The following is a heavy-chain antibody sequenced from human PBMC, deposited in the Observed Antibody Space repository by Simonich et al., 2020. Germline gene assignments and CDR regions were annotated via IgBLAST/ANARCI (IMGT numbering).Heavy chain of an antibody. D-gene: IGHD1-1*01. CDR2: IDSGGST. J-gene: IGHJ4*02. Sequence: EVQLVESGGGLIQLGGSLRLSCAAPGFTVSSNYMSWVRQAPGKGLEWVSVIDSGGSTYYADSVKGRFTISRDNSKNTLYLQINSLRAEDTAVYYCARWTATGYYFDYWGQGTLVTVSS. CDR3: ARWTATGYYFDY. CDR1: GFTVSSNY. V-gene: IGHV3-53*01.